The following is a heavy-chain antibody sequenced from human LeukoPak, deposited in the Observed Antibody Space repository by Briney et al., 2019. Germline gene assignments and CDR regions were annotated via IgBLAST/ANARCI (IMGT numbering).Heavy chain of an antibody. CDR1: GGSISSGSYY. J-gene: IGHJ4*02. CDR3: ARVTTGGYYNC. CDR2: IYTSGST. D-gene: IGHD3-22*01. V-gene: IGHV4-61*02. Sequence: SETLSLTCTVSGGSISSGSYYWRWLRQPAGTGLEWIGRIYTSGSTNYNPSLKSRVTISVDTSKNQFSLKLSSVTAADTAVYYCARVTTGGYYNCWGQGTLVTVSS.